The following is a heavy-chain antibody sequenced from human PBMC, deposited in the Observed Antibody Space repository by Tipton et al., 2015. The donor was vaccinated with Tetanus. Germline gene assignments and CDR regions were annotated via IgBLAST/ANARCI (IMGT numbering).Heavy chain of an antibody. CDR3: ARVGISQNAYSYVYHGLDV. D-gene: IGHD5-18*01. V-gene: IGHV3-30*03. CDR1: GFTFGRFG. CDR2: ISYDGGNK. J-gene: IGHJ6*02. Sequence: SLRLSCEASGFTFGRFGMHWVRQAPGKGLEWVAVISYDGGNKFYADSVQGRFTISRDNSKNTLYLEMNSLRAEDTAVYYCARVGISQNAYSYVYHGLDVWGQGTTVTVSS.